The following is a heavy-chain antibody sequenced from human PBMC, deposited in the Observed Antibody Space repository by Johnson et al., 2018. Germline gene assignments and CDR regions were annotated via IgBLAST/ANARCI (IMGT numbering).Heavy chain of an antibody. Sequence: EVQLLESGGGLVQPGGSLRLSCAASGFSFSDHYIDWVRRAPGKGLEWVGRSRNKAHTYTTEQAASVRGRFTISRDGSRGSLYRQRNSLKTEETAVVYCASLVVSANIRDPYYSYYMGVWGKGTTVTVSS. V-gene: IGHV3-72*01. D-gene: IGHD2-2*01. CDR1: GFSFSDHY. CDR2: SRNKAHTYTT. J-gene: IGHJ6*03. CDR3: ASLVVSANIRDPYYSYYMGV.